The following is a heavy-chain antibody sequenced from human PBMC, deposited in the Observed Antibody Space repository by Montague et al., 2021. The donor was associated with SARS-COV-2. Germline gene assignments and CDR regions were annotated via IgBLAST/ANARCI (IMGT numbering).Heavy chain of an antibody. J-gene: IGHJ4*02. CDR3: ARSLDPSGTYYLPY. V-gene: IGHV4-59*01. D-gene: IGHD3-10*01. CDR1: GGSIGSYY. CDR2: IHYSGGN. Sequence: SETLSLTCTVSGGSIGSYYWSWLRQPPGKGLEWIGHIHYSGGNTYSPSFKSRVTLSIDTPKNQFSLKLSSLTAADTAVYYCARSLDPSGTYYLPYWGQGTLVTVSS.